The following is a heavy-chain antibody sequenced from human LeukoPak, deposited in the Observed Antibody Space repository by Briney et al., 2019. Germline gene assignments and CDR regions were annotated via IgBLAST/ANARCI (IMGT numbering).Heavy chain of an antibody. CDR3: AKDYGDYDGDAFDI. Sequence: GGSLRLSCAASGFTFSSYAMHWVRQAPGKGLEWVAVISYDGSNKYYADSVKGRFTISRDNSKNTLYLQMNSLRAEDTAVYYCAKDYGDYDGDAFDIWGQGTMVTVSS. D-gene: IGHD4-17*01. CDR1: GFTFSSYA. V-gene: IGHV3-30-3*01. J-gene: IGHJ3*02. CDR2: ISYDGSNK.